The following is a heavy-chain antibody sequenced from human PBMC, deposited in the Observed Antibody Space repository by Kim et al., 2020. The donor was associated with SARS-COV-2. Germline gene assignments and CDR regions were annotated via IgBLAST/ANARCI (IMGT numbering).Heavy chain of an antibody. CDR3: AKNRKGGLWFGELYIDYYGMDD. Sequence: GGSLRLSCAASGFTFSSYAMSWVRQAPGKGLEWVSAISGSGGSTYYADSVKGRFTISRDNSKNTLYLQMNSLRAEDTAVYYCAKNRKGGLWFGELYIDYYGMDDWGQGTTVTVSS. J-gene: IGHJ6*02. CDR1: GFTFSSYA. D-gene: IGHD3-10*01. V-gene: IGHV3-23*01. CDR2: ISGSGGST.